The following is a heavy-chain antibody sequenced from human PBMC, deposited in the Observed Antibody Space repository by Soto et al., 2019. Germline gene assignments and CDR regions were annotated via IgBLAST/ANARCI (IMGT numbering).Heavy chain of an antibody. CDR1: GGSFSGYY. CDR2: INHSGST. CDR3: ARVPWDMVRGVRYYFDY. J-gene: IGHJ4*02. Sequence: PSETLSLTCAVYGGSFSGYYWSWIRQPPGKGLEWIGEINHSGSTNYNPSLKSRVTISVDTSKNQFSLKLSSVTAADTAVYYCARVPWDMVRGVRYYFDYWGQGTLVTSPQ. V-gene: IGHV4-34*01. D-gene: IGHD3-10*01.